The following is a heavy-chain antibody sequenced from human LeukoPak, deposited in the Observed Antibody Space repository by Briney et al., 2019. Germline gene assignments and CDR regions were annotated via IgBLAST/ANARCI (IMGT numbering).Heavy chain of an antibody. D-gene: IGHD6-19*01. V-gene: IGHV3-23*01. CDR1: GFTFSSYA. CDR3: AKVRIAVAAIPADAFDI. Sequence: GGSLRLSCAACGFTFSSYAMSWVRQAPGKGLEWVSAISGSGGSTYYADSVKGRFTISRDNSKNTLYLQMNSLRAEDTAVYYCAKVRIAVAAIPADAFDIWGQGTMVTVSS. J-gene: IGHJ3*02. CDR2: ISGSGGST.